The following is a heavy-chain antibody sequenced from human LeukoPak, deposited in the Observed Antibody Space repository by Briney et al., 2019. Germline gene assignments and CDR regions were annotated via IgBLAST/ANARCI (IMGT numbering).Heavy chain of an antibody. D-gene: IGHD6-19*01. V-gene: IGHV3-48*01. J-gene: IGHJ4*02. CDR1: GFTFSTYS. CDR3: AKDIGGWYVVFDY. CDR2: ISSSSGAI. Sequence: GGSLRLSCAASGFTFSTYSMNWVRQAPGQGLEWVSYISSSSGAIYYADSVKGRFTISRDNAKNSLYLQMNSLRAEDTALYYCAKDIGGWYVVFDYWGQGTLVTVSS.